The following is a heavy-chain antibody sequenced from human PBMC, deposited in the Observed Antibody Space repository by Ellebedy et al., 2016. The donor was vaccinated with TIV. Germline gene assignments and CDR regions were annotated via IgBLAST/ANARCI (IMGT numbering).Heavy chain of an antibody. D-gene: IGHD3-10*01. CDR2: ISAYNGNT. CDR1: GGTFSSYA. Sequence: ASVKVSXXASGGTFSSYAISWVRQAPGQGLEWMGWISAYNGNTNYAQKLQGRVTMTTDTSTSTAYMELRSLRSEDTAVYYCATDRPAVRGVITEDYYYYGMDVWGQGTTVTVSS. V-gene: IGHV1-18*01. J-gene: IGHJ6*02. CDR3: ATDRPAVRGVITEDYYYYGMDV.